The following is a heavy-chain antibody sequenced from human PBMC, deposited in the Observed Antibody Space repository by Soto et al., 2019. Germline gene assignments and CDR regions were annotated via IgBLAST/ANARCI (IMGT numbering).Heavy chain of an antibody. D-gene: IGHD5-12*01. CDR1: GITFSTYA. CDR3: ARAISGYVT. Sequence: QVQLVHSGAEVKKPGASVKVSCKASGITFSTYAIHWVRQAPGQGLEWMGWINAGNGNTRYSQKFQGRVTLTRDTSASTTYMDLSSLRSEDTAIYYCARAISGYVTWGQGTLVTVSS. V-gene: IGHV1-3*01. CDR2: INAGNGNT. J-gene: IGHJ4*02.